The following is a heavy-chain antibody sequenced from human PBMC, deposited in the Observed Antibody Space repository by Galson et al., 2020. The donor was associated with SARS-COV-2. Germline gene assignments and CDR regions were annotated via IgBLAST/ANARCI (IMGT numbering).Heavy chain of an antibody. CDR3: ARGSRRYYDSSPPPPDY. Sequence: SETLSLTCTVSGGSISSGGYYWSWIRQHPGKGLEWIGYIYYSGSTYYNLSLKSRVTISVDTSKNQFSLKLSSVTAADTAVYYCARGSRRYYDSSPPPPDYWGQGTLVTVSS. CDR1: GGSISSGGYY. J-gene: IGHJ4*02. CDR2: IYYSGST. D-gene: IGHD3-22*01. V-gene: IGHV4-31*03.